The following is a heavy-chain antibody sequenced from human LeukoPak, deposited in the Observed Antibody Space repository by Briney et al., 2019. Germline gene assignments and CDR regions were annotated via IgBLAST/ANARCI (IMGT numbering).Heavy chain of an antibody. CDR3: ARAGRYDILTGYSYFDY. D-gene: IGHD3-9*01. CDR1: GFTFSSYS. V-gene: IGHV3-21*01. CDR2: ISSSSSYI. Sequence: GGSXRLSCXXSGFTFSSYSMNWVRQAPGKGLEWVSSISSSSSYIYYADSVKGRFTISRDNAKNSLYLQMNSLRAEDTAVYYCARAGRYDILTGYSYFDYWGQGTXX. J-gene: IGHJ4*02.